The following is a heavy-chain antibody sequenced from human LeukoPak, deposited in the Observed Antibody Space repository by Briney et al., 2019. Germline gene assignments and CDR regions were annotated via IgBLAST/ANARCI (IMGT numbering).Heavy chain of an antibody. CDR1: GYTFTSYG. V-gene: IGHV1-18*01. CDR3: ARGLEVDFWSGYYWFNLYFDY. D-gene: IGHD3-3*01. Sequence: GASVKVSCKASGYTFTSYGISWVRQAPGQGLEWMGWISAYNGNTNYAQKLQGRVTMTTDTSTSTGYMELRSLRSDDTAVYYCARGLEVDFWSGYYWFNLYFDYWGQGTLVTVSS. CDR2: ISAYNGNT. J-gene: IGHJ4*02.